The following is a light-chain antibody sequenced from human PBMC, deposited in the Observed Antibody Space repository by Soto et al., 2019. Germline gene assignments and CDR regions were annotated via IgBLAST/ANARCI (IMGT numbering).Light chain of an antibody. V-gene: IGLV1-47*02. CDR1: GSNIGPNY. CDR3: SACNDSLSGRV. CDR2: NND. J-gene: IGLJ3*02. Sequence: QSVLTQPPSASGTPGQRVTMSCSGSGSNIGPNYVYWFQQFPGTAPKLLIYNNDQRPSGVPDRFSGSKSGTSASLDISVLRSEDEAEYYCSACNDSLSGRVFGGGTKLTVL.